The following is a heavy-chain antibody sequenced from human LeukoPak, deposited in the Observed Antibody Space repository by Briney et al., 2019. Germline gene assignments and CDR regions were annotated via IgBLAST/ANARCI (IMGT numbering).Heavy chain of an antibody. CDR2: MNPNSGNT. CDR3: ARAGDSSGYYYLNYYYYMDV. J-gene: IGHJ6*03. V-gene: IGHV1-8*02. CDR1: GGTFSSYA. D-gene: IGHD3-22*01. Sequence: ASVKVSCKASGGTFSSYAISWVRQAPGQGLEWMGGMNPNSGNTGYAQKFQGRVTMTRNTSISTAYMELSSLRSEDTAVYYCARAGDSSGYYYLNYYYYMDVWGKGTTVTISS.